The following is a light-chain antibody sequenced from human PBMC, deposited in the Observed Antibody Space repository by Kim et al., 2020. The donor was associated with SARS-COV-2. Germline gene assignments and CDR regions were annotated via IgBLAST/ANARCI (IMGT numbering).Light chain of an antibody. V-gene: IGKV3-11*01. CDR2: DAS. J-gene: IGKJ1*01. CDR3: QQRSNWPRWT. Sequence: SPGERATHDCMASQGVSSYLARYQQTPGQAPRLLIYDASNRATGIPARFSGSGSGTDFTLTISSLEPEDFAVYYCQQRSNWPRWTFGQGTKVDIK. CDR1: QGVSSY.